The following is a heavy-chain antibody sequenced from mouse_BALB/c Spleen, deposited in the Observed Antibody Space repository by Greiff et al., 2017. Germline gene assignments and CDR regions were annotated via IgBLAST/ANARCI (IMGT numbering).Heavy chain of an antibody. V-gene: IGHV2-2*01. J-gene: IGHJ4*01. Sequence: QVQLQQSGPGLVQPSQSLSITCTASGFSLTSYGVHWVRQSPGKGLEWLGVIWSGGSTDYNAAFISRLSISKDNSKSQVFFKMNSLQAYDTAIYYCARTPLKGYAMDYWGQGTSVTVSS. CDR3: ARTPLKGYAMDY. CDR2: IWSGGST. CDR1: GFSLTSYG.